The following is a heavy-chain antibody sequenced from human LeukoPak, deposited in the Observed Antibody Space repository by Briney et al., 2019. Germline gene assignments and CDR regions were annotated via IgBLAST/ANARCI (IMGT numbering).Heavy chain of an antibody. CDR3: ARHRGFGDCYYYGMDV. V-gene: IGHV4-59*08. CDR2: IYYSGST. CDR1: GGSISSYY. D-gene: IGHD3-22*01. J-gene: IGHJ6*02. Sequence: SETLSLTCTVSGGSISSYYWSWIRQPPGKGLERIGYIYYSGSTNYNPSLKSRVTVSVDTSKNQFSLKLSSVTAADTAVYYCARHRGFGDCYYYGMDVWGQGTTVTVSS.